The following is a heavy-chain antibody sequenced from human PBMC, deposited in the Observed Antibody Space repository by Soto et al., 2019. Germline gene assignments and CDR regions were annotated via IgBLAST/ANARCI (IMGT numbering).Heavy chain of an antibody. CDR1: GFTFSNAW. J-gene: IGHJ6*02. V-gene: IGHV3-15*01. CDR3: TTRYSSSWCYYGMDV. Sequence: AVGSLRLSCAASGFTFSNAWMSWVREAPGKGLEWVGRSKSKTDGGTTDYAAPVKGRFTISRDDAKNTLYLQMNSLKTEDTAVYYCTTRYSSSWCYYGMDVWGQGTTVTVSS. D-gene: IGHD6-13*01. CDR2: SKSKTDGGTT.